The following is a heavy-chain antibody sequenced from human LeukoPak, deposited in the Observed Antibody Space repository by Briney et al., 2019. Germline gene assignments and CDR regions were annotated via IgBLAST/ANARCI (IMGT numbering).Heavy chain of an antibody. CDR2: ISSDGSSM. V-gene: IGHV3-30-3*01. CDR1: GFTFTGYT. D-gene: IGHD2-15*01. CDR3: ARAEALLPYLY. J-gene: IGHJ4*02. Sequence: QSGGSLRLSCAASGFTFTGYTMHWVRQAPGKGLEWVAVISSDGSSMYYADSVKGRFTISRDNSKNTLYLQMNSLRTEDTAVYYCARAEALLPYLYWGQGTLVTVSS.